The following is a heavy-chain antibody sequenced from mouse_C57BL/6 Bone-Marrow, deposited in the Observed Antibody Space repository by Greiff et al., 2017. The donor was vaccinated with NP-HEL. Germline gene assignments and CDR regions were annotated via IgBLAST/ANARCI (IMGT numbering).Heavy chain of an antibody. V-gene: IGHV1-82*01. CDR1: GYAFSSSW. J-gene: IGHJ2*01. CDR3: AYYSNLFDY. D-gene: IGHD2-5*01. Sequence: VHLVESGPELVKPGASVKISCKASGYAFSSSWMNWVKQRPGKGLEWIGRIYPGDGDTNYNGKFKGKATLTADKSSSTAYMQLSSLTSEDSAVYFCAYYSNLFDYWGQGTTLTVSS. CDR2: IYPGDGDT.